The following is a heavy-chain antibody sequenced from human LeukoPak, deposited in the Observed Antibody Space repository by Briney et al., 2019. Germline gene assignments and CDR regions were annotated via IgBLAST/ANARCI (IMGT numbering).Heavy chain of an antibody. CDR2: INSDGSST. J-gene: IGHJ4*02. Sequence: GGSLGLSCAASGFTFSSYWMHWVRHSPGKGLVWVSRINSDGSSTSYADSVKGRFTISRDNSKNTLYLQMNSLRAEDTAVYYCAREQLAALFFDYWGQGTLVTVSS. V-gene: IGHV3-74*01. CDR3: AREQLAALFFDY. D-gene: IGHD6-6*01. CDR1: GFTFSSYW.